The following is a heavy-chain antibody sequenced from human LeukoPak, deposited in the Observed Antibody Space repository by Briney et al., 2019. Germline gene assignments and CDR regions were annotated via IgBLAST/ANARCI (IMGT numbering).Heavy chain of an antibody. V-gene: IGHV3-15*01. CDR3: VKDGV. CDR1: GFTFSNAW. D-gene: IGHD3-3*01. Sequence: KPGGSLRLSCAASGFTFSNAWTNWVRQAPGKGLEWVGRIQGKTDGGTTHYAAPVKGRFTISRDDSKNTLFLQMNSLKTEDTAMYYCVKDGVWGQGTLVTVSS. CDR2: IQGKTDGGTT. J-gene: IGHJ4*02.